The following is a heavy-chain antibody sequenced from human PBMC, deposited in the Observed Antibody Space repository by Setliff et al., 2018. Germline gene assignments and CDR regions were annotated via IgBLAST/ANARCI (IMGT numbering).Heavy chain of an antibody. D-gene: IGHD4-4*01. CDR2: IYPGDSDT. J-gene: IGHJ4*02. CDR1: GYSFSNYW. V-gene: IGHV5-51*01. CDR3: ARDSNYEGAYDY. Sequence: PGESLKISCKGSGYSFSNYWIGWVRQMPGKGLEWMGFIYPGDSDTRYSPSFQGQVTISVDKSISTAYLQWSSLKASDTAMYYCARDSNYEGAYDYWGQGTLVTVSS.